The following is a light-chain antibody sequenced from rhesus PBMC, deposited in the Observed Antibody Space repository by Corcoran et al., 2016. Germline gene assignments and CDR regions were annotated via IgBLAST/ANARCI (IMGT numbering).Light chain of an antibody. Sequence: DIRVTQSPSSLSASVGDRVTITCRASENVNRFLHWYQQKPGKAPKLLIYETSILRNGVPSRFSGSGSGTDFPLTINSLQPEDFATYDCQHTFGTPYSFGLGTKVDIK. J-gene: IGKJ2*01. CDR1: ENVNRF. CDR2: ETS. CDR3: QHTFGTPYS. V-gene: IGKV1-74*01.